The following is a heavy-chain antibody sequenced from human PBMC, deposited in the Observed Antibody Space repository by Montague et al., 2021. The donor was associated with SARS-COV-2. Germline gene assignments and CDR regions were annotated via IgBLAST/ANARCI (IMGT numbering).Heavy chain of an antibody. V-gene: IGHV4-34*01. CDR2: INHSANT. J-gene: IGHJ6*02. CDR3: ASGIYPSGSYYNRYYYGLNI. CDR1: GGSLGGYY. D-gene: IGHD3-10*01. Sequence: SETLSLTCAVHGGSLGGYYWSWIRQPPEKGLEWIGEINHSANTKYNPSLKSPVTISIDTSKNQFSLKMTSVTAADTATYYCASGIYPSGSYYNRYYYGLNIWGPGTTVIVSS.